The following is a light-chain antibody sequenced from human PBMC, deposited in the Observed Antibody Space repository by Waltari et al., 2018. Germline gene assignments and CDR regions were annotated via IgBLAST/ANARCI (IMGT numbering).Light chain of an antibody. CDR2: EDT. Sequence: SYELTQPPSVSVSPGQTARNPRYAHELSRPSAYWIQQKSGQAPRLVIYEDTKRPAGIPEIFSGSSSGTVATLTITGAQVDDEADYYCYTSDSTGLGVFGGGTTVVVL. CDR3: YTSDSTGLGV. V-gene: IGLV3-10*01. J-gene: IGLJ1*01. CDR1: ELSRPS.